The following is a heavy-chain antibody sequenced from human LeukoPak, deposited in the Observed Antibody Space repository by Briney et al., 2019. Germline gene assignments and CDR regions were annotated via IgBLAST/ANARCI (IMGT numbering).Heavy chain of an antibody. D-gene: IGHD2/OR15-2a*01. J-gene: IGHJ4*02. CDR2: IYDSGTT. CDR3: ARSPFNLYFDF. Sequence: PSETLSPTCTVSGGSLSDSDNYWAWARQPPGKALEWIGSIYDSGTTIYNSSLKSRVTVSIDTSKNQLFLKLTSVTAADTAVYFCARSPFNLYFDFWGQGTLVPVSS. V-gene: IGHV4-39*07. CDR1: GGSLSDSDNY.